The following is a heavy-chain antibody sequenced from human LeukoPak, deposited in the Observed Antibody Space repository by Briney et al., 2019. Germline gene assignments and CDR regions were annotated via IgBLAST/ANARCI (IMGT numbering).Heavy chain of an antibody. Sequence: GGSLRLSCVASGFTFSSYGMHWVRQAPGKGPEWVAVIWFDGSNKYYADSVKGRFTISRDNSKNTLYLEMNSLRAEDTAVYYCASAAGPFDNWGQGTLVTVSS. CDR2: IWFDGSNK. CDR1: GFTFSSYG. J-gene: IGHJ4*02. V-gene: IGHV3-33*01. CDR3: ASAAGPFDN. D-gene: IGHD6-13*01.